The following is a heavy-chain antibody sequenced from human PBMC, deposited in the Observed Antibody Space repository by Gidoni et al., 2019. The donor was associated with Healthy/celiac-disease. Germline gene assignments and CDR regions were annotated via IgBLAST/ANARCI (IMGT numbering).Heavy chain of an antibody. V-gene: IGHV3-23*01. CDR1: GFTSSSYA. D-gene: IGHD5-12*01. CDR2: IRGSGGST. CDR3: ARIVATISYYFDY. Sequence: EVQLLESGGGLVQPGGSLRLSCAASGFTSSSYAMSWVRQAPGRGLEWVSTIRGSGGSTYYADSVKGRFTISRDNSKNTLYLQMNSLRAEDTAVYYCARIVATISYYFDYWGQGTLVTVSS. J-gene: IGHJ4*02.